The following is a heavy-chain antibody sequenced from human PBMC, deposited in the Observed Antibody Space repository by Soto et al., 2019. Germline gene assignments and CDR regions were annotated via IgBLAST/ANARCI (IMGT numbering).Heavy chain of an antibody. CDR3: AKEGQMKVSTIPDY. Sequence: HPGGSLRLSCAASGFTFSSYGMHWVRQAPGKGLEWMAVISYEGRNQYYADSVKGRFTISRDNSKNTLYLQMNSLRAEDTAVYYCAKEGQMKVSTIPDYWGKGTPVTVSS. D-gene: IGHD2-21*01. J-gene: IGHJ4*02. CDR2: ISYEGRNQ. V-gene: IGHV3-30*18. CDR1: GFTFSSYG.